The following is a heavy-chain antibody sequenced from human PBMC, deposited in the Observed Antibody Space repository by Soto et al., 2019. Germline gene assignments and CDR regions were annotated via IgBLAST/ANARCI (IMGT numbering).Heavy chain of an antibody. Sequence: EVQLLESGGGLVQPGGSLRLSCAASGFTFSSYAMSWVRQAPGKGLEWVSAISGSGGSTYYADSVKGRFTISRDNSKNTLYLQMNSLRAEDTAVYYCAKDPGAHSSGWYEYFQHWGQGTLVTVSS. J-gene: IGHJ1*01. V-gene: IGHV3-23*01. CDR1: GFTFSSYA. CDR2: ISGSGGST. CDR3: AKDPGAHSSGWYEYFQH. D-gene: IGHD6-19*01.